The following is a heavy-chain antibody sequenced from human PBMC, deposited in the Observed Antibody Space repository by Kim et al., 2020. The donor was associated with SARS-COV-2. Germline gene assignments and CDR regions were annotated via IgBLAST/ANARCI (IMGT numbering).Heavy chain of an antibody. J-gene: IGHJ4*02. D-gene: IGHD2-2*01. CDR2: IGVNADTT. CDR3: ARRLNVPPAMTYFDS. V-gene: IGHV3-23*01. Sequence: GGSLRLSCAATGFTFSTYGMTWVRQAPGKGLEWVSIIGVNADTTFYADSVKGRFTISRDNSKNTLYLEMNSLRAEDTAVYYCARRLNVPPAMTYFDSWGQGTLVTVSS. CDR1: GFTFSTYG.